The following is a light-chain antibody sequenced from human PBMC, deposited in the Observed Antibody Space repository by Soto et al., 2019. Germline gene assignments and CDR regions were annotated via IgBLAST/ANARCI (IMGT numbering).Light chain of an antibody. V-gene: IGLV2-14*01. CDR1: SSDVGGYNY. Sequence: SALTQPASVSGSPGQSITISCTGTSSDVGGYNYVSWYQQHPGKAPKLMIYDVSNRPSGVSNRFSGSKSGNTAFLTISGLQAEAEADYYCSSYTTSSPHVVFGGGTKLTVL. CDR2: DVS. J-gene: IGLJ2*01. CDR3: SSYTTSSPHVV.